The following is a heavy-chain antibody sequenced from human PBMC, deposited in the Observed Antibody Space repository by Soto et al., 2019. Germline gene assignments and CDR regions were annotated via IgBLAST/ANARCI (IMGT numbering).Heavy chain of an antibody. CDR3: ARVRYSSTWWYGFDI. J-gene: IGHJ3*02. V-gene: IGHV3-66*01. Sequence: GGSLRLSCAASGFTVSNNYMTWVRQAPGKGLEWVSVLYTDGSTYYADSVKGRFTISRDNSKNTLYLQMNSLRAEDAAVYYCARVRYSSTWWYGFDIWGQGTMVTVSS. D-gene: IGHD6-13*01. CDR2: LYTDGST. CDR1: GFTVSNNY.